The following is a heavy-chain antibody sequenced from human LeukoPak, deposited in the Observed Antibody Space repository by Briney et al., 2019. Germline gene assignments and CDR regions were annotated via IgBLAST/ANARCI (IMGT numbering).Heavy chain of an antibody. Sequence: NPGGSLRLSCAASGFTFSSYNMNWVRQAPGKVLEWVSSISSSGSYLYYADSVKGRFTISRDNAKNSLYLQMNSLRAEDTAVYYCARDPYSNRYFDFWGQGTLVTVSS. V-gene: IGHV3-21*01. D-gene: IGHD4-11*01. CDR1: GFTFSSYN. J-gene: IGHJ4*02. CDR2: ISSSGSYL. CDR3: ARDPYSNRYFDF.